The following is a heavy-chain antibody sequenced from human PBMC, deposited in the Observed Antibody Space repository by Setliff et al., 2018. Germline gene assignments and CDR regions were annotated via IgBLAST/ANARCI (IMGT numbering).Heavy chain of an antibody. D-gene: IGHD3-10*01. CDR1: GLTVSNDF. J-gene: IGHJ5*01. Sequence: PGGPLSLSCVVSGLTVSNDFMGWVRQAPGKGLEWVSVIYNIGETRYADSVKGRFTISRDKSKNTLYLHLSSLRVEDTATYYCARDRGGTNPWFDFWGQGTQVTVSS. CDR2: IYNIGET. CDR3: ARDRGGTNPWFDF. V-gene: IGHV3-53*01.